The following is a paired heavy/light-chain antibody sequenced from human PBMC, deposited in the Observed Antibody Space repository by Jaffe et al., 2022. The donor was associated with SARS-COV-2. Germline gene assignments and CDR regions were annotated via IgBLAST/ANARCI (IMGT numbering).Light chain of an antibody. V-gene: IGKV4-1*01. CDR2: WAS. CDR1: QSVLYSPTNKYS. Sequence: DIVMTQSPDSLAVSLGERATISCRPSQSVLYSPTNKYSLAWYQQKPGQPPKVLINWASTRESGVPDRFSGSWSGTDFTLTISSLQAEDVAVYYCQQYFRAMSFGQGTRLEIK. CDR3: QQYFRAMS. J-gene: IGKJ5*01.
Heavy chain of an antibody. V-gene: IGHV3-7*03. CDR2: INQDGTGK. CDR3: ANDVV. Sequence: EVQLVESGGGLVQPGGSLRLSCAASGFSFSSVWMAWIRQAPGRGLEWVASINQDGTGKYYLDSVRGRLTISRDNAKKSLYLEMNGLRAEDTAVYYCANDVVRGQGTLVTVSS. D-gene: IGHD3-10*02. CDR1: GFSFSSVW. J-gene: IGHJ4*02.